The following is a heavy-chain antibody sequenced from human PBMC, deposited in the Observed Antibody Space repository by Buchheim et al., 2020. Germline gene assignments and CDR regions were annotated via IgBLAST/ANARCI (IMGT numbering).Heavy chain of an antibody. V-gene: IGHV5-51*01. CDR3: ARHGNGRDVVNHGMDV. CDR1: GYTCTTYW. Sequence: EVQLVQSGAEVKKPGESLKISCKGSGYTCTTYWIGWVRQMPGKGLEWMGIVYPSDSDTKYSPSFQGQVTISADKSISTAYLQWSSLQASDTAMYYCARHGNGRDVVNHGMDVWGQGTT. J-gene: IGHJ6*02. CDR2: VYPSDSDT. D-gene: IGHD2-21*01.